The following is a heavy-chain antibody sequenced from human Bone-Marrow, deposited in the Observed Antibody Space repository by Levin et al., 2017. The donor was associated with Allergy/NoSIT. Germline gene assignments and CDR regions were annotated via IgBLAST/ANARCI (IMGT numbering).Heavy chain of an antibody. CDR3: ARVCGYSGYDYSSGWFDP. J-gene: IGHJ5*02. Sequence: SETLSLTCAVSGGSISSGGYSWSWIRQPPGKGLEWIGYIYHSGSTYYNPSLKSRVTISVDRSKNQFSLKLSSVTAADTAVYYCARVCGYSGYDYSSGWFDPWGQGTLVTVSS. V-gene: IGHV4-30-2*01. CDR1: GGSISSGGYS. D-gene: IGHD5-12*01. CDR2: IYHSGST.